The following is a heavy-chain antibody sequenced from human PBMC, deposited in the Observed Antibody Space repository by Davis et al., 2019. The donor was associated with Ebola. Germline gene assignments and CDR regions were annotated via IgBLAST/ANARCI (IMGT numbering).Heavy chain of an antibody. J-gene: IGHJ4*02. D-gene: IGHD3-3*01. CDR1: GNTISTYT. CDR3: VRGGWYYDFWSGLNTLRTEVAFDY. Sequence: ASVKVSCKASGNTISTYTIDWVRQAPGQGLEWMGWISPYNGDTNYAQKLQDRFTMTKDTSTYTVYMDLRSLRSDDTAIYYCVRGGWYYDFWSGLNTLRTEVAFDYWGQGTLITVSS. V-gene: IGHV1-18*01. CDR2: ISPYNGDT.